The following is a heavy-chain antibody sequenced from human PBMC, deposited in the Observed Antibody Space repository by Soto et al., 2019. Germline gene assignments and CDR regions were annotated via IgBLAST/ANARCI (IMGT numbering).Heavy chain of an antibody. CDR2: ISAYNGNT. J-gene: IGHJ4*02. D-gene: IGHD3-3*01. CDR1: GYTFTSYG. CDR3: ARPSYYDFWSGQGPGDY. V-gene: IGHV1-18*04. Sequence: SVKVSCKASGYTFTSYGISWVRQAPGQGLEWMGWISAYNGNTNYAQKLQGRVTMTTDTSTSTAYMELRSLRSDDTAVYYCARPSYYDFWSGQGPGDYWGQGTLVTVSS.